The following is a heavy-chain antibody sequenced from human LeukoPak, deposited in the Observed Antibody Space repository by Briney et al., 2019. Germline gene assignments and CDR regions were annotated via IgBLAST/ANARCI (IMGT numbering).Heavy chain of an antibody. J-gene: IGHJ4*02. Sequence: SETLSLTCAVSGGSISSGGYSWSWIRQPPGKGLEWIGYIYHSGSTYYNPSLKSRVTIPVDRSKNQFSLKLSSVTAADTAVYYCARGAPVGGSIDYWGQGTLVTVSS. CDR3: ARGAPVGGSIDY. D-gene: IGHD2-15*01. CDR1: GGSISSGGYS. CDR2: IYHSGST. V-gene: IGHV4-30-2*01.